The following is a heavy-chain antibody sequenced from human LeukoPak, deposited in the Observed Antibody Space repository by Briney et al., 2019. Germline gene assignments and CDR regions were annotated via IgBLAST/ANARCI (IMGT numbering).Heavy chain of an antibody. J-gene: IGHJ5*02. V-gene: IGHV3-7*01. Sequence: HPGGSLRLSCADSGFTFSSYWMSWVRQAPGKGLEWVANIKQDGSEKYYVDSVKGRFTISRDNAKNSLYLEMNSLRAEDTAVYYCARDRVAAIVDTAMVLYNWFDPWGQGTLVTVSS. CDR3: ARDRVAAIVDTAMVLYNWFDP. CDR2: IKQDGSEK. D-gene: IGHD5-18*01. CDR1: GFTFSSYW.